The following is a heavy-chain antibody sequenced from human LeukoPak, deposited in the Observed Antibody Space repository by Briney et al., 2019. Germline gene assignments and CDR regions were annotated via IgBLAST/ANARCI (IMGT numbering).Heavy chain of an antibody. J-gene: IGHJ4*02. CDR1: GFTFGKAW. V-gene: IGHV3-15*01. Sequence: PGGSLRLSCAASGFTFGKAWMSWVRQAPGKGLEWVGRIKSKTDGGTTDYTAPVKGRFTISRDDSKNTMYLQMNSLKTEDTAVYYCTTGYYYDSGGYYYYWGQGTLVTVSS. D-gene: IGHD3-22*01. CDR2: IKSKTDGGTT. CDR3: TTGYYYDSGGYYYY.